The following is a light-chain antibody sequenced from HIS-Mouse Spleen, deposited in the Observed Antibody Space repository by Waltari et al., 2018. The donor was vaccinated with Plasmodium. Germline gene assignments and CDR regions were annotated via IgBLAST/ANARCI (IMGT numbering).Light chain of an antibody. CDR2: QDS. CDR1: NLGEKY. CDR3: QAWDSSTAV. J-gene: IGLJ3*02. V-gene: IGLV3-1*01. Sequence: SYELTQPPSVSVSPGQTASITCSGDNLGEKYACWYQQKTGQSPVLVIYQDSKRPSGIPERFSGSNSGNTATLTISGTQAMDEADYYCQAWDSSTAVFGGGTKLTVL.